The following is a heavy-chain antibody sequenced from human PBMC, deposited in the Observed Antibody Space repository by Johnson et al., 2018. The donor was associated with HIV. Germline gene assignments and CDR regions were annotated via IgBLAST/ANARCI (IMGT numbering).Heavy chain of an antibody. J-gene: IGHJ3*02. CDR3: ARDNPYTTAMGMGGAFDI. CDR1: GFTFDDYG. V-gene: IGHV3-20*04. D-gene: IGHD1-1*01. CDR2: INWNGGST. Sequence: MQLVESGGGVVRPGGSLRLSCAASGFTFDDYGMSWVRQAPGKGLEWVSGINWNGGSTGYADSVKGRFTISRDNAKNSLYLQMKSLRADDTALYYCARDNPYTTAMGMGGAFDIWGQGTMVTVSS.